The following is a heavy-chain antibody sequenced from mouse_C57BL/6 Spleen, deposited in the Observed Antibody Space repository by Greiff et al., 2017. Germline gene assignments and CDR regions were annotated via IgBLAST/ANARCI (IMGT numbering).Heavy chain of an antibody. CDR3: ARRGYGSSYWYFDV. V-gene: IGHV1-9*01. CDR1: GYTFTGYW. Sequence: VKLMESGAELMKPGASVKLSCKATGYTFTGYWIEWVKQRPGHGLEWIGEILPGSGSTNYNEKFKGNATFTADTSSNTAYMQLSSLTTEDSAIYYCARRGYGSSYWYFDVWGTGTTVTVSS. D-gene: IGHD1-1*01. J-gene: IGHJ1*03. CDR2: ILPGSGST.